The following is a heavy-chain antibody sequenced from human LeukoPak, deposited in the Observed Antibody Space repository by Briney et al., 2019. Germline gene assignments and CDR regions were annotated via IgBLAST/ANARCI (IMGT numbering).Heavy chain of an antibody. CDR3: ARQYYDTLTHPTRAFDI. Sequence: SETLSLTCSVSGASISSGSNYWGWIRQPPGKTLEWIGSIYSSGSTYYNSSLQSRVIIIIDTPKNHFSLTLSSVTAADTAMYYCARQYYDTLTHPTRAFDIWGQGTMVTVSS. J-gene: IGHJ3*02. V-gene: IGHV4-39*07. CDR1: GASISSGSNY. CDR2: IYSSGST. D-gene: IGHD3-22*01.